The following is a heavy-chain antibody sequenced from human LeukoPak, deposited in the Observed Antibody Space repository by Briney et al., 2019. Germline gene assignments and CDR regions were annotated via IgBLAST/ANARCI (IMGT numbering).Heavy chain of an antibody. J-gene: IGHJ4*02. V-gene: IGHV3-30*18. CDR3: AKSRMTTVTTIDY. D-gene: IGHD4-17*01. CDR2: ISYDGSNK. CDR1: GFTFSSYG. Sequence: GGSLRLSCAASGFTFSSYGMHWVRQAPGKGLEWVAVISYDGSNKYYADSVKGRFTISRDNSKNTLYLQMNSLRAEDTAVYYCAKSRMTTVTTIDYWGQGTLVTVSS.